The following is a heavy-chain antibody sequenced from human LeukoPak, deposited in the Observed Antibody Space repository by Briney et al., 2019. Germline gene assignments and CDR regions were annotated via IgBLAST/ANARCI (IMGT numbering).Heavy chain of an antibody. CDR1: GFTFDDYA. D-gene: IGHD3-10*01. V-gene: IGHV3-9*01. Sequence: PGGSLRLSCAASGFTFDDYAMHWVRQAPGKGLEWVSGISWNSGSIGYADSVKGRFTISRDNSKNTLYLQMNSLRAEDTAVYYCAKATASRHYSYFDYWGQGTLVTVSS. CDR2: ISWNSGSI. CDR3: AKATASRHYSYFDY. J-gene: IGHJ4*02.